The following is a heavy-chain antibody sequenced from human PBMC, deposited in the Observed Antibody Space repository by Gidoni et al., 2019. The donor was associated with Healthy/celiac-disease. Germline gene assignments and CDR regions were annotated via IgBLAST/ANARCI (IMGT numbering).Heavy chain of an antibody. J-gene: IGHJ4*02. CDR3: AREKESYQMGYFDY. D-gene: IGHD1-26*01. Sequence: QAQLVQSGAEVKKPGSSVKVSCKASGGTSSTSAISWVRQAPGQGLEWMGGIIPIFGTANYAQKFQGRVTITADKSTSTAYMELSSLRSEDTAVYYCAREKESYQMGYFDYWGQGTLVTVSS. CDR1: GGTSSTSA. V-gene: IGHV1-69*06. CDR2: IIPIFGTA.